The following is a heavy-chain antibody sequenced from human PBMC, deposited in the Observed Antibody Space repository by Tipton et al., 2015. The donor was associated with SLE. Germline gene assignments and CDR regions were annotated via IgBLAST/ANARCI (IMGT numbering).Heavy chain of an antibody. D-gene: IGHD2-21*01. CDR3: ARRGALIVGAWFDP. Sequence: QSGAEVKKPGASVKVSCKASGYTFTSYDINWVRQATGQGLEWMGWMNPNSGNTGYAQKFQGRVTMTRNTSISTAYMELSSLRSEDTAVYYRARRGALIVGAWFDPWGQGTLVTVSS. V-gene: IGHV1-8*01. J-gene: IGHJ5*02. CDR2: MNPNSGNT. CDR1: GYTFTSYD.